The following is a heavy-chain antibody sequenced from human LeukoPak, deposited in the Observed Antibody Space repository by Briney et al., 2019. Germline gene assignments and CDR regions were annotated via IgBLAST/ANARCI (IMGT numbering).Heavy chain of an antibody. CDR1: GGSISSSSYY. D-gene: IGHD4/OR15-4a*01. J-gene: IGHJ3*02. CDR3: AQSDVLAGAFDI. CDR2: IYYSRST. Sequence: SETLSLTCTVSGGSISSSSYYWGWIRQPPGKGLEWIGYIYYSRSTYYNPSLKSRVTISVDTSKNQFSLNLSSVTAADTAVYYCAQSDVLAGAFDIWGQGTMVIVSS. V-gene: IGHV4-39*01.